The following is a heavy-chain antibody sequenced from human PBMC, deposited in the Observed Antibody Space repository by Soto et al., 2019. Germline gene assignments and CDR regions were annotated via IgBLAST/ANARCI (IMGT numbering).Heavy chain of an antibody. CDR1: GESFSGYY. V-gene: IGHV4-34*01. J-gene: IGHJ4*02. Sequence: SETLSLTCAVYGESFSGYYWSWIRQPPGKGLEWIGEINQSGIINYNPSLKSRVTISVDTSKNQFSLRLSSVTSADTAMYFCDVYNQLRHFDYWGPGTLVTVSS. CDR2: INQSGII. D-gene: IGHD2-2*01. CDR3: DVYNQLRHFDY.